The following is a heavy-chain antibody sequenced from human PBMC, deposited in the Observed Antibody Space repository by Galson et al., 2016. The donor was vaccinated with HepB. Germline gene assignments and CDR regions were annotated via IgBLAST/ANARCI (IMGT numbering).Heavy chain of an antibody. J-gene: IGHJ4*02. V-gene: IGHV3-74*01. CDR3: ARGGSRPIDY. D-gene: IGHD1-26*01. CDR2: INTDGSST. CDR1: GFTFSSHW. Sequence: SLRLSCAASGFTFSSHWMHWVRQAPGKGLVWVSRINTDGSSTSYADSVKGRFTISRDNTKNTLYLQMNSLRAEDTAVYYCARGGSRPIDYWGQGTLVTVAS.